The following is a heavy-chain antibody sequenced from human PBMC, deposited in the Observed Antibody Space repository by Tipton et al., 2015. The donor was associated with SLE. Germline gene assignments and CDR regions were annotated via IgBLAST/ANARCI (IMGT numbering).Heavy chain of an antibody. CDR1: GFTFSGYR. CDR2: INIDGTST. CDR3: ATEFSVGY. J-gene: IGHJ4*02. Sequence: SLRLSCAASGFTFSGYRMHWVRQSPGKGLVRVSNINIDGTSTTYADSVKGRFTISRDDAKNTLYLQMNSLRAEDTAVYYCATEFSVGYWGQGTLVTVSS. V-gene: IGHV3-74*03.